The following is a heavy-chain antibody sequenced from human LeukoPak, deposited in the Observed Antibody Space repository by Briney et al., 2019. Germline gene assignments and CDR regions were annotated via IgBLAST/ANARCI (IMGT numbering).Heavy chain of an antibody. Sequence: PGGSLRLSCAASGFTFSDYYMSWIRQAPGKGLEWVSYISSSGSTIYYADSVKGRFTISRDNAKNSLYLQMNSLRAEDTAVYYCARKYEYSSSWYNQGYWGQGTLVTVSS. V-gene: IGHV3-11*01. CDR3: ARKYEYSSSWYNQGY. CDR1: GFTFSDYY. CDR2: ISSSGSTI. J-gene: IGHJ4*02. D-gene: IGHD6-13*01.